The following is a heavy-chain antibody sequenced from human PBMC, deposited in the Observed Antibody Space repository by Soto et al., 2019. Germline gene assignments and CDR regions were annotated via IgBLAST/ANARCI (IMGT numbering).Heavy chain of an antibody. CDR3: AKRMAATQHFDY. J-gene: IGHJ4*02. Sequence: GGSLRLSCAASGFTFSSYGMHWVRQAPGKGLEWMALISYDGNTKYYADSVKGRFTISRDNSKNTLYLQMNSLRAEDTAVYYCAKRMAATQHFDYWGQGTLVTVSS. CDR2: ISYDGNTK. CDR1: GFTFSSYG. D-gene: IGHD6-13*01. V-gene: IGHV3-30*18.